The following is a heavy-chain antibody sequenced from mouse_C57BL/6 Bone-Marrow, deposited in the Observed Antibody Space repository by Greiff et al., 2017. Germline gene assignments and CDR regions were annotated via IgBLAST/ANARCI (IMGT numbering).Heavy chain of an antibody. V-gene: IGHV1-64*01. CDR2: IHPNSGST. D-gene: IGHD1-3*01. J-gene: IGHJ3*01. Sequence: QVQLQQPGAELVKPGASVKLSCKASGYTFTSYWMHWVKQRPGQGLEWIGRIHPNSGSTNYNEKFKSKATLTVDKSSSTAYMQLSSLTSEYSAVYYCARSRSYNGGFSYWGRGTLVTVSA. CDR1: GYTFTSYW. CDR3: ARSRSYNGGFSY.